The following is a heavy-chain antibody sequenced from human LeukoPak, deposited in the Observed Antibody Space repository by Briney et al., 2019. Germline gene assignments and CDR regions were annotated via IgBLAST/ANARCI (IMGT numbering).Heavy chain of an antibody. CDR2: INTNTGNP. CDR1: GYTFTSYA. Sequence: VASVKVSCKASGYTFTSYAMNWVRQAPGQGLEWMGWINTNTGNPTYAQGFTGRFVFSLDTSVSTVYLQISSLKAEDTAVYYCARDLGRGVHAAFDIWGQGTMVTVSS. CDR3: ARDLGRGVHAAFDI. V-gene: IGHV7-4-1*02. D-gene: IGHD3-10*01. J-gene: IGHJ3*02.